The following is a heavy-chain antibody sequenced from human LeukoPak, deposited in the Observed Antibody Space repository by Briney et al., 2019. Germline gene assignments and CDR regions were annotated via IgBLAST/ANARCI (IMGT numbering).Heavy chain of an antibody. D-gene: IGHD3-3*01. CDR1: GWSFSGYY. J-gene: IGHJ6*03. Sequence: SETLSLTCAVYGWSFSGYYWSWIRQPPGKGLEWIGEINHSGSTNYNPSLKSRVTISVDTSKNQFSLKLSSVTAADTAVYYCARGRFLEGLRGFVGYYMDVWGKGTTVTVSS. CDR3: ARGRFLEGLRGFVGYYMDV. CDR2: INHSGST. V-gene: IGHV4-34*01.